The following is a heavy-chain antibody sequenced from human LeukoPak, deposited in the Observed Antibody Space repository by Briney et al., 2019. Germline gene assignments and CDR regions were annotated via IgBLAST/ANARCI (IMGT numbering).Heavy chain of an antibody. J-gene: IGHJ4*02. D-gene: IGHD1-7*01. CDR2: MNPNSGNT. CDR1: GGTFSSYT. Sequence: ASVKVSCKASGGTFSSYTISWVRQAPGQGLEWMGWMNPNSGNTGCAQKFQGRVTMTRNTSISTAYMELSSLRSEDTAVYYCARAPSITGTTPPGYWGQGTLVTVSS. CDR3: ARAPSITGTTPPGY. V-gene: IGHV1-8*02.